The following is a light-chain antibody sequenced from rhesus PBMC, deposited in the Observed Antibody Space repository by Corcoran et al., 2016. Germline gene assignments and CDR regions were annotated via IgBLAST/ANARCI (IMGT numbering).Light chain of an antibody. CDR1: QGIRNY. CDR3: LQYNSDPQT. V-gene: IGKV1-43*02. J-gene: IGKJ1*01. Sequence: DIQMTQSPSSLSASVGDRVTITCRASQGIRNYLSWYQQKPGKAPKLLIYDASTLKSGVPSRFSGSGTGTDFTLTISSLQPEDFATYYCLQYNSDPQTFGQGTKVEIK. CDR2: DAS.